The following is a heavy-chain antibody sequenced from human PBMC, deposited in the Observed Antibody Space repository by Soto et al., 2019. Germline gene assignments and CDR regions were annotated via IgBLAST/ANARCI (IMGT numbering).Heavy chain of an antibody. D-gene: IGHD5-18*01. CDR1: GYTFTSYG. J-gene: IGHJ6*02. Sequence: QVQLVQSGAEVKKPGASVKVSCKASGYTFTSYGIIWVRQAPGQGLEWMGWISAYNGNTNYAQKLQGRVTMTTDTSTSTAYMELRSLRSDDTAVYYCARDRRIQLWSPYYYYYGMDVWGQGTTVTVSS. CDR3: ARDRRIQLWSPYYYYYGMDV. CDR2: ISAYNGNT. V-gene: IGHV1-18*01.